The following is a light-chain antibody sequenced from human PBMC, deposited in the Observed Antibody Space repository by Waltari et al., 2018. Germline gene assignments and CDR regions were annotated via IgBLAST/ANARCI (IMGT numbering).Light chain of an antibody. J-gene: IGKJ1*01. CDR1: QSVIRY. CDR2: DAS. Sequence: EIVLTQSPDTLSLSPGERASLSCRASQSVIRYLAWYQQKPGQAPRLLIYDASKRATDIPAGFSGSASGTYFTLTISSLEPEDSAVYYCQQRVNWPGTFGQWTRVEIK. CDR3: QQRVNWPGT. V-gene: IGKV3-11*01.